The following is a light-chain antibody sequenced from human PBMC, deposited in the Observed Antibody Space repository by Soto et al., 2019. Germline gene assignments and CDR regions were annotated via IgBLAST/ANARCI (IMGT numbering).Light chain of an antibody. J-gene: IGKJ4*01. CDR2: LGS. Sequence: EIVLTQSPLSLPVTPGEPASISFRSSQXLLHSIGYNYLNWYLQKPGQSPQLLIYLGSNRASGVPDRFSGSGSGTDFTLTINRVEAEDVGLYFCAQGLATPFTFGGGTKVDIK. V-gene: IGKV2-28*01. CDR3: AQGLATPFT. CDR1: QXLLHSIGYNY.